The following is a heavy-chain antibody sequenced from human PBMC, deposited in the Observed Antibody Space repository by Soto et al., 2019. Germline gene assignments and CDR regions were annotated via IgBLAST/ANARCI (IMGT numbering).Heavy chain of an antibody. CDR1: GGSFSGYY. Sequence: SETLSLTCAVYGGSFSGYYWSWIRQPPGKGLEWIGEINHSGSTNYNPSLKSRVPISVDTSKNQFSLKLSSVPAADTAVYYCARGLGFGELSDYWGQGTLVTVSS. CDR3: ARGLGFGELSDY. V-gene: IGHV4-34*01. CDR2: INHSGST. D-gene: IGHD3-10*01. J-gene: IGHJ4*02.